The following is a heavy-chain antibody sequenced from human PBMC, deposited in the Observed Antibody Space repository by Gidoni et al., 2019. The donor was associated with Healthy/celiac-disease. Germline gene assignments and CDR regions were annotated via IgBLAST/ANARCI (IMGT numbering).Heavy chain of an antibody. V-gene: IGHV3-48*01. CDR3: ASIREVDVDTAVD. CDR1: GFSFSSYS. Sequence: EVQLLESGGVLVQPGGFLRLSCAASGFSFSSYSMNWVRQAPGKGLEWVSYISSSSTIYYADSGKGRFTIARDNAKNSLYLQMNSLRAEDTAVYYCASIREVDVDTAVDWGQGTLVTVSS. CDR2: ISSSSTI. D-gene: IGHD5-18*01. J-gene: IGHJ4*02.